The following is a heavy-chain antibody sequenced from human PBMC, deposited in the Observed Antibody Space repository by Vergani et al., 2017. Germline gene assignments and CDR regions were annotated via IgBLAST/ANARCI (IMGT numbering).Heavy chain of an antibody. V-gene: IGHV3-23*04. D-gene: IGHD5-12*01. CDR2: ISGSGGST. CDR1: GFTFSSYA. Sequence: VQLVESGGGVVQPGRSLRLSCAASGFTFSSYAMSWVRQAPGKGLEWVSAISGSGGSTYYADSVKGRFTISRDNSKNTLYLQMNSLRAEDTAVYYCAKDIVATIAFDYWGQGTLVTVSS. CDR3: AKDIVATIAFDY. J-gene: IGHJ4*02.